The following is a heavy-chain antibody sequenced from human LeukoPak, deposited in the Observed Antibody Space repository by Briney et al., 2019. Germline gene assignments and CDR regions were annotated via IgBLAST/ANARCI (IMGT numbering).Heavy chain of an antibody. J-gene: IGHJ4*02. CDR1: GFIVSNNY. V-gene: IGHV3-53*01. D-gene: IGHD6-6*01. Sequence: GGSLRLSCAPSGFIVSNNYMTWVRQAPGKGLEWVSVIYSGGSTYYADSVKGRFTISRDNSKNTLYLQMNSLRAEDTAVYYCATRVPTSRSFGYWGQGTLVTVSS. CDR2: IYSGGST. CDR3: ATRVPTSRSFGY.